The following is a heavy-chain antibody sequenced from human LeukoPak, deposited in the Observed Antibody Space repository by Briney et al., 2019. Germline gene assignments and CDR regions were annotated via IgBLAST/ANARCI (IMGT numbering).Heavy chain of an antibody. CDR2: IWYDGSNK. Sequence: GGSLRLSCAASGFTFSSYAMSWVRQAPGKGLEWVAVIWYDGSNKYYADSVKGRFTISRDNSKNTLYLQMNSLRAEDTAVYYCARAPSDYDFWSGYYGPRAIDYWGQGTLVTVSS. D-gene: IGHD3-3*01. CDR1: GFTFSSYA. CDR3: ARAPSDYDFWSGYYGPRAIDY. V-gene: IGHV3-33*08. J-gene: IGHJ4*02.